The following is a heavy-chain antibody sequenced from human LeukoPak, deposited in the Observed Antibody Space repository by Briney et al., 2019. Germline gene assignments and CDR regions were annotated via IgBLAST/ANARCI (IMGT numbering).Heavy chain of an antibody. D-gene: IGHD4-17*01. CDR1: GGTFSSYA. CDR3: ARSRDYGDYSFDY. V-gene: IGHV1-69*01. Sequence: SVKVSCKASGGTFSSYAISWVRQAPGQGLEWMGGIIPIFGTANYAQKFQGRVTITADESTSTAYMELSSLRSEDTAVYYCARSRDYGDYSFDYWGQGTLVTVSS. J-gene: IGHJ4*02. CDR2: IIPIFGTA.